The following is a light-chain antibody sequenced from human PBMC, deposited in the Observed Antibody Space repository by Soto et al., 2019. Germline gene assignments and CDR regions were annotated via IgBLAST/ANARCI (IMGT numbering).Light chain of an antibody. Sequence: DIQMTQSPSTLPASVGDRVTITCRASQTISSWLGWYQQKPGKAPKLLIYKASTLKSGVPSRFSGSGSGTEFTLTISSLQPDDFATYYCQHYNSYSEAFGQGTKVELK. V-gene: IGKV1-5*03. CDR2: KAS. CDR1: QTISSW. J-gene: IGKJ1*01. CDR3: QHYNSYSEA.